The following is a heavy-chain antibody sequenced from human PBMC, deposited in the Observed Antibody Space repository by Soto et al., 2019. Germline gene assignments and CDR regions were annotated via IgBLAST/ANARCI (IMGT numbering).Heavy chain of an antibody. Sequence: QDQLVQSGAEVKKPGASVTVSCKASGYTFNRYGISWVRQAPGQGLEWMGWISAYNGNTNSAQNLQGRVAMTTDTFTDTAYMELRSLRSDDTAVYDFAREGYYGSGSADYWGQRTLVTVSS. CDR3: AREGYYGSGSADY. J-gene: IGHJ4*02. CDR2: ISAYNGNT. D-gene: IGHD3-10*01. V-gene: IGHV1-18*01. CDR1: GYTFNRYG.